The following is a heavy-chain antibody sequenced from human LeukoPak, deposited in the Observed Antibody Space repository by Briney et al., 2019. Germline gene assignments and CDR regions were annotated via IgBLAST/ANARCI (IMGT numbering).Heavy chain of an antibody. CDR2: IYTSGST. V-gene: IGHV4-4*07. CDR3: ARGPTTVTRAFDY. J-gene: IGHJ4*02. Sequence: PSETLSLTCTVSGGSNSIYYWSWIRQPAGKGLEWIGRIYTSGSTNYNPSLKSRVIMSVDTSKNQFSLKLSSVTAADTAVYYCARGPTTVTRAFDYWGQGTLVTVSS. D-gene: IGHD4-17*01. CDR1: GGSNSIYY.